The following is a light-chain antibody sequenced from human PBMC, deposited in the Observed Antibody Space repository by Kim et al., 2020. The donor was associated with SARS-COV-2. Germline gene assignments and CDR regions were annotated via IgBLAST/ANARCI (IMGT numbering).Light chain of an antibody. V-gene: IGKV3D-15*01. J-gene: IGKJ2*01. CDR3: QQYGSSPYT. CDR1: QSVGSY. CDR2: DAS. Sequence: EIVMTQSPATLSVSPEERATLSCRAGQSVGSYVAWYQQKPGQSPRLLIYDASTRATGIPARFSGSGSGTEFTLTISNVQSEDVAVYSCQQYGSSPYTFGQGTKLEI.